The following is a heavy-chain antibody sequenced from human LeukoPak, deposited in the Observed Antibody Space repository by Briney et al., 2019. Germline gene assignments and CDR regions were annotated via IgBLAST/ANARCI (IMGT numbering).Heavy chain of an antibody. CDR1: GFTFSSYA. CDR3: AKDVTPFMIVVVITSRG. D-gene: IGHD3-22*01. J-gene: IGHJ4*02. CDR2: ISGSGGST. Sequence: QPGGSLRLSCAASGFTFSSYAMSWVRQAPGKGLEWVSAISGSGGSTYYADSVKGRFTISRDNSKNTLYLQMNSLRAEDTAVYYCAKDVTPFMIVVVITSRGWGQGTLVTVSS. V-gene: IGHV3-23*01.